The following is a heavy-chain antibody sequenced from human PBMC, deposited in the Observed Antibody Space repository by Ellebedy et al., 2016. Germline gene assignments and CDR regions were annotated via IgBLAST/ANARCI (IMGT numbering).Heavy chain of an antibody. CDR3: AREIMAAISGMDV. CDR1: GFTFRSSG. V-gene: IGHV3-30*03. CDR2: ISYDGKNK. Sequence: GGSLRLXXAASGFTFRSSGMHWVRQAPGKGLEWVAFISYDGKNKYHADSVEGRFTVSRDNSKNMLYLQMNSLRAEDTAVYYCAREIMAAISGMDVWGTGTTVTVSS. J-gene: IGHJ6*03. D-gene: IGHD3-10*01.